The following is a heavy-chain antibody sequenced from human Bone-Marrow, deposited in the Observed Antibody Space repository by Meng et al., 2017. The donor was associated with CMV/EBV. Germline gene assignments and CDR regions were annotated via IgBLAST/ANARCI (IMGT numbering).Heavy chain of an antibody. V-gene: IGHV3-23*01. Sequence: GESLKISCAASGFTFSSYAMSWVRQAPGKGLEWVSAISGSGGSTYYADSVKGRFTISRDNSKNTLYLQMNSLRAEDTAVYYCAKDLTGGYDFWSGYHYYYYGMDFWGQGTTVTVSS. CDR2: ISGSGGST. CDR1: GFTFSSYA. CDR3: AKDLTGGYDFWSGYHYYYYGMDF. J-gene: IGHJ6*02. D-gene: IGHD3-3*01.